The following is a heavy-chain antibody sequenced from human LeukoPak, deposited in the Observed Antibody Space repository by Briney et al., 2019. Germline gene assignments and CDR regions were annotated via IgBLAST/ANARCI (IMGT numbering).Heavy chain of an antibody. CDR3: AKDSGRDSSGYVPGDY. Sequence: GGSLRLSCAASGFSFSSYGMHWVRQAPGKGLEWVAFIRYGGSIKYYPDSVKGRFTISRDNSKNTLYLQMNSLRAEDTAVYYCAKDSGRDSSGYVPGDYWGQGTLVTVSS. CDR1: GFSFSSYG. J-gene: IGHJ4*02. V-gene: IGHV3-30*02. CDR2: IRYGGSIK. D-gene: IGHD3-22*01.